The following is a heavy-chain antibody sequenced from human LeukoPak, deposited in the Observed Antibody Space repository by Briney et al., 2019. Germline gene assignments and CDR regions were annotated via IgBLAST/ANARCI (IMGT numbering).Heavy chain of an antibody. D-gene: IGHD3-10*01. V-gene: IGHV3-20*04. J-gene: IGHJ4*02. CDR3: ARGPYGSGSYYSPFDY. CDR2: INWNGGST. Sequence: PGGSLRLSCAASGXTLDDYGMSWVRQAPGKGLEWVSGINWNGGSTGYADSVKGRFTISRDNAKNSLYLQVNSLRAEDTALYYCARGPYGSGSYYSPFDYWGQGTLVTVSS. CDR1: GXTLDDYG.